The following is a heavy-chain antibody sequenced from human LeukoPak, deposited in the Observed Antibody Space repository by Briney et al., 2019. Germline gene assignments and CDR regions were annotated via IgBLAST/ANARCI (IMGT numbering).Heavy chain of an antibody. Sequence: SETLSLTCTVSGGSISSGDYYWSWIRQPPGKGLEWIGYIYYSGSTYYNPSLKSRVTISVDTSKNQFSLKLSSVTAADTAVYYCAREGGQQPFDYWGQGTLVTVSS. CDR2: IYYSGST. CDR1: GGSISSGDYY. D-gene: IGHD6-13*01. CDR3: AREGGQQPFDY. J-gene: IGHJ4*02. V-gene: IGHV4-30-4*01.